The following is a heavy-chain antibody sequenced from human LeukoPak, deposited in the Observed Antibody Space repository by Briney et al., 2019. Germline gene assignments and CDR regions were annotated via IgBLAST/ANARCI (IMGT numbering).Heavy chain of an antibody. CDR3: ARVGSYAFDI. CDR1: GGSISTYY. J-gene: IGHJ3*02. CDR2: SDYNGGA. V-gene: IGHV4-59*01. Sequence: SETLSLTCTVSGGSISTYYWSWIRQPPGKGLEWIGYSDYNGGAHYNPSLKSRVTISVDTSKNQFSLKLRSVTAADTAVYYCARVGSYAFDIWGQGTMVTVSS.